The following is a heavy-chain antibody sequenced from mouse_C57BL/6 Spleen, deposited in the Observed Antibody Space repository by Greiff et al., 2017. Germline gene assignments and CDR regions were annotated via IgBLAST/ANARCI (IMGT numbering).Heavy chain of an antibody. J-gene: IGHJ2*01. V-gene: IGHV10-1*01. D-gene: IGHD1-1*01. CDR1: GFSFNTYA. CDR2: IRSKSNNYAT. Sequence: EVMLVESGGGLVQPKGSLKLSCAASGFSFNTYAMNWVRQAPGKGLEWVARIRSKSNNYATYYADSVKDRFTISRDDSESMLYLQMNNLKTEDTAMYYCVRQAVVGDFDYWGQGTTLTVSS. CDR3: VRQAVVGDFDY.